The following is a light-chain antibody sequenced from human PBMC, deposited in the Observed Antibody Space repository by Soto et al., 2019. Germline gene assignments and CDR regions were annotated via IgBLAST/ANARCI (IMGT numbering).Light chain of an antibody. CDR1: ASAGDY. Sequence: EIVLTQSPGALSLSPGERATLSCWASASAGDYLAWYQQKPCQAPRLLIYGATKRTSGTPDRFSGTGSETAVTLAISRLEPGEFAVYYCQQYVTSPAITFGQGTRLEIK. V-gene: IGKV3-20*01. J-gene: IGKJ5*01. CDR2: GAT. CDR3: QQYVTSPAIT.